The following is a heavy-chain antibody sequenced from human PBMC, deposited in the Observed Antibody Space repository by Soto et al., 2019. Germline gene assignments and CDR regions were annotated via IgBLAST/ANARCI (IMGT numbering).Heavy chain of an antibody. CDR3: AKARSGNYFYYFDY. V-gene: IGHV3-23*01. Sequence: PGGSLRLSCAASGFIFSNYAMNWVRQAPGKGLEWVSGISGTGINTYYADSVKGRFTISRDKSKNTLYLQMSGLKVEDTAVYYCAKARSGNYFYYFDYWGQGTLVTVSS. D-gene: IGHD3-3*01. CDR1: GFIFSNYA. J-gene: IGHJ4*02. CDR2: ISGTGINT.